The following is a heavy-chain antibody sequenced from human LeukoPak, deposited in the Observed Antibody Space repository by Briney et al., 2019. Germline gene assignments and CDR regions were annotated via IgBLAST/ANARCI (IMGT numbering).Heavy chain of an antibody. CDR3: ARSPDPYCSSTSCYRGSRFYMDV. CDR1: GYAFTSYG. Sequence: SVKVSCKASGYAFTSYGINWVRQAPGQGLEWMGGIIPIFGTANYAQKFQGRVTITTDESTSTAYMELSSLRSEDTAVYYCARSPDPYCSSTSCYRGSRFYMDVWGKGTTVTVSS. J-gene: IGHJ6*03. CDR2: IIPIFGTA. V-gene: IGHV1-69*05. D-gene: IGHD2-2*02.